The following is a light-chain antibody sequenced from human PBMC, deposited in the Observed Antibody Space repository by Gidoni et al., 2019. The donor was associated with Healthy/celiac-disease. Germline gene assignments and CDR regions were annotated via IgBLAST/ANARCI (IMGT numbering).Light chain of an antibody. V-gene: IGKV3-15*01. CDR2: GAS. Sequence: EIVMTQPPATLSVSPGERATLSCRASQSVSSNLAWYQQKPGQAPRLLIYGASTRATGIPARFIGSGSGTEFTLTISSLQSEGFAVYCCQQYNNWPPITFGQGTRLEIK. CDR1: QSVSSN. CDR3: QQYNNWPPIT. J-gene: IGKJ5*01.